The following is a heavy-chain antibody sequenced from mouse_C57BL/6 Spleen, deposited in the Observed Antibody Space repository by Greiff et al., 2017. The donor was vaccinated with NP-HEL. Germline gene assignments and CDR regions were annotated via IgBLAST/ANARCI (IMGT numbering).Heavy chain of an antibody. D-gene: IGHD1-2*01. Sequence: EVQLVESGGGLVKPGGSLKLSCAASGFTFSSYAMSWVRQTPEKRLEWVATISDGGSYTYYPDNVKGRFTISRDNAKNNLYLQMSHLKSEDTAMYYCARGHYYEDYWGQGTTLTVSS. CDR1: GFTFSSYA. J-gene: IGHJ2*01. CDR2: ISDGGSYT. V-gene: IGHV5-4*01. CDR3: ARGHYYEDY.